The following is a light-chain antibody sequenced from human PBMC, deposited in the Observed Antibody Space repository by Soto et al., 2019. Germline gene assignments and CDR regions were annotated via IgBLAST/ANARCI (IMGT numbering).Light chain of an antibody. CDR3: QQYFSIPMFT. CDR2: WAS. CDR1: QSALFSASNKNY. J-gene: IGKJ2*01. Sequence: DVVLTQSPDSLALSLGETATITCKTTQSALFSASNKNYIAWYQRRPGQPLKLRFYWASTRASGVPERFSGSGSVTAFTLTISSLQPDDAAIYYCQQYFSIPMFTFAQGTNLQIK. V-gene: IGKV4-1*01.